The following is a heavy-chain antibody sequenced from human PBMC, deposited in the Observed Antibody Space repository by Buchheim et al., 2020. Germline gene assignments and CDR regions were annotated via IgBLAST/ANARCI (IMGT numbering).Heavy chain of an antibody. D-gene: IGHD3-22*01. CDR3: TSWIVVAPGYFDY. J-gene: IGHJ4*02. CDR2: IRSKAYGGTT. Sequence: EVQLVESGGGLVQPGRSLRLSCTASGFTFGDYAMSWVRQAPGKGLEWVGFIRSKAYGGTTEYAASVKGRFTISRDDSKTIPYLQMNSLKTEDTAVYYCTSWIVVAPGYFDYWGQGTL. CDR1: GFTFGDYA. V-gene: IGHV3-49*04.